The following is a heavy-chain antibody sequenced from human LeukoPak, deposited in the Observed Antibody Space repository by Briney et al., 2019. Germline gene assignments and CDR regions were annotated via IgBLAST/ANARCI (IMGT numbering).Heavy chain of an antibody. CDR3: TRVSGAYDVSDY. Sequence: GGSLRLSCAASGFTFSSHWMSWVRQAPGKGLEWVANIREDGRLQYYVDSVEGRFTISRDNARKSVFLQMNTLRVDDTAVYYCTRVSGAYDVSDYWGQGALVTVSS. CDR2: IREDGRLQ. CDR1: GFTFSSHW. J-gene: IGHJ4*02. V-gene: IGHV3-7*03. D-gene: IGHD3-3*01.